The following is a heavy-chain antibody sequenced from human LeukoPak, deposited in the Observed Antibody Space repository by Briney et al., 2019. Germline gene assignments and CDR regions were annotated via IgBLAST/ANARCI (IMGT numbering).Heavy chain of an antibody. CDR2: ISSSSSYI. D-gene: IGHD3-22*01. V-gene: IGHV3-21*01. CDR3: ARASDSSGSVHYYYYYYMDV. CDR1: GFTFSSYG. J-gene: IGHJ6*03. Sequence: GGSLRLSCAASGFTFSSYGMHWVRQAPGKGLEWVSSISSSSSYIYYADSVKGRFTISRDNAKNSLYLQMNSLRAEDTAVYYCARASDSSGSVHYYYYYYMDVWGKGTTVTISS.